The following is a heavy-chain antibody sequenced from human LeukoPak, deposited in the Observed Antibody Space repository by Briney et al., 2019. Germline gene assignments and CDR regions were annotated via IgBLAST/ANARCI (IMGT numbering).Heavy chain of an antibody. CDR3: ARREGHGYTYFFDY. CDR1: GDSINSGGYY. V-gene: IGHV4-31*03. D-gene: IGHD5-24*01. Sequence: SQTLSLTCSVSGDSINSGGYYWSWIRQRPGKGLEWIGYIYSSQTAYYSPSLKSRAAISLDTSRNQFSLKLTSVTAADTAMYFRARREGHGYTYFFDYWGQGTLVTVSS. CDR2: IYSSQTA. J-gene: IGHJ4*02.